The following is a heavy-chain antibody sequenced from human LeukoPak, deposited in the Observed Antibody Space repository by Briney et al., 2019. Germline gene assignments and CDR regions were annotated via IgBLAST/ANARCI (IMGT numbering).Heavy chain of an antibody. V-gene: IGHV1-69*04. CDR3: ARTGSEGYYGMDV. J-gene: IGHJ6*02. D-gene: IGHD3-9*01. CDR1: GGTFSSYA. Sequence: ASVKVSCKASGGTFSSYAISWVRQAPGQGLEWMGRIIPILGIADYAQKFQGWVTMTRDTSISTAYMELSRLRSDDTAVYYCARTGSEGYYGMDVWGQGTTVTVSS. CDR2: IIPILGIA.